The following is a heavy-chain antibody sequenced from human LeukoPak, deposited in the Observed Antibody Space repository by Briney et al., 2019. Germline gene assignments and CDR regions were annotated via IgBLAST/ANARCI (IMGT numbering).Heavy chain of an antibody. D-gene: IGHD6-13*01. J-gene: IGHJ4*02. Sequence: SETLSLTCTVSGGSISDFYWSWIRQSPGKGLEWIGYAYYSGSTNYNPSLKSRVTISVDVSKRQFSLKLSSVTAADTAVYYCARHWRSSITAAANDYWGQGTLVTVSS. CDR3: ARHWRSSITAAANDY. CDR2: AYYSGST. CDR1: GGSISDFY. V-gene: IGHV4-59*08.